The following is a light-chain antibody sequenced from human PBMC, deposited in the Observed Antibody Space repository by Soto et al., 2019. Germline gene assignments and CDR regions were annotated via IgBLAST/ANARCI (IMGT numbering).Light chain of an antibody. Sequence: QSVLTQPPSVSEAPGQRVTISCTGSSSNIGGGYDVHWFQQLPGTAPKLLFYGKNNRPSGVPDRFSGSTSGTSASLGITGLQTGDEADYYCGTWDSSLRAYVXGTGTKVTVL. CDR2: GKN. J-gene: IGLJ1*01. CDR1: SSNIGGGYD. V-gene: IGLV1-40*01. CDR3: GTWDSSLRAYV.